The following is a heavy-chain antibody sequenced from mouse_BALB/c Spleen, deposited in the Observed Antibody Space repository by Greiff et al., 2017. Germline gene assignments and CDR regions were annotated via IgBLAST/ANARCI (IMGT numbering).Heavy chain of an antibody. CDR3: ARYSGYGDYFWYFDV. J-gene: IGHJ1*01. CDR1: GYTFTSYW. CDR2: IAPGSGST. V-gene: IGHV1S41*01. D-gene: IGHD3-2*02. Sequence: DLVKPGASVKLSCKASGYTFTSYWINWINQRPGQGLEWIGRIAPGSGSTYYNEMFKGKATLTVDTSSSTAYIQLISLSSEDSAVYFCARYSGYGDYFWYFDVWGAGTTVTVSS.